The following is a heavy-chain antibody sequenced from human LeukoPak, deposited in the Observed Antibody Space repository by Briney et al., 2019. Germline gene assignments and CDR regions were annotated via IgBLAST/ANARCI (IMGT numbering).Heavy chain of an antibody. J-gene: IGHJ4*02. Sequence: GGSLRLSCAASGFTFSSYAMTWVRQAPGKGLELVSVITDKNSAYYADSVKGRFTISRDNSRKTLYLQMSSLRAEDTAIYYCAINWNLDYWGQGTLVTVSS. CDR1: GFTFSSYA. V-gene: IGHV3-23*01. CDR3: AINWNLDY. CDR2: ITDKNSA. D-gene: IGHD1-20*01.